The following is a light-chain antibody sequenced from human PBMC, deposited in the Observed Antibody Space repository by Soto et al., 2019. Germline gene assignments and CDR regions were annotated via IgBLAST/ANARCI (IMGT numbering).Light chain of an antibody. CDR2: DAS. Sequence: EFVLTQSPGTLSXSXXXXXALXXXXSQSVSSNLAWYQQKPGQAPRLLIYDASNRATGIPARFSGSGSGTDFTLTISSLEPEDFAVYYCQQYGSSLQVTFGQGTRLEIK. J-gene: IGKJ5*01. CDR3: QQYGSSLQVT. V-gene: IGKV3-20*01. CDR1: QSVSSN.